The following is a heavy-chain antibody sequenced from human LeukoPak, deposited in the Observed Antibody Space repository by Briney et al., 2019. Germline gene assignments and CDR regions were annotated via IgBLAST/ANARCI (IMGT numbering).Heavy chain of an antibody. CDR2: ISTSGST. D-gene: IGHD3-16*01. Sequence: PSETLSLTCTVSGGSISSYYWSWIRKPAGKGLESIGHISTSGSTNYNPSLKSRVTMSVDTSKNQFSLKLSSVTAADTAVYYCARDSVWGLFRKWGQGTLVTVSS. CDR1: GGSISSYY. J-gene: IGHJ4*02. CDR3: ARDSVWGLFRK. V-gene: IGHV4-4*07.